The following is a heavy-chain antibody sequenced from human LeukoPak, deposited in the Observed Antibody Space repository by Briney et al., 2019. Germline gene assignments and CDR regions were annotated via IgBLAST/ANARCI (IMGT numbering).Heavy chain of an antibody. CDR3: AKVEGQVPGPLVVAGTYYFDY. CDR2: INPSGRST. CDR1: GYTFTSNH. Sequence: ASVKVSCKASGYTFTSNHIHWVRQAPGQGLEWMGIINPSGRSTNYAQKFQGRVTMTSDTSTSTVFMELSSLRSEDTAVYYCAKVEGQVPGPLVVAGTYYFDYWGQGTLVTVSS. V-gene: IGHV1-46*01. J-gene: IGHJ4*02. D-gene: IGHD2-15*01.